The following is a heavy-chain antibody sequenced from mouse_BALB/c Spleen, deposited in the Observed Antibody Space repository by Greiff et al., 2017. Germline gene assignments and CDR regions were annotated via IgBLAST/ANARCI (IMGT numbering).Heavy chain of an antibody. CDR3: AREEITTPGFAY. J-gene: IGHJ3*01. Sequence: QVQLQQSGAELAKPGASVKLSCTASGYTFTSYWMHWVKQRPGQGLEWIGYINPSTGYTDYNQKFKDKATLTADKSSNTAYMQQSSLTSEDSAVYYCAREEITTPGFAYWGQGTLVTVSA. CDR2: INPSTGYT. V-gene: IGHV1-7*01. D-gene: IGHD2-4*01. CDR1: GYTFTSYW.